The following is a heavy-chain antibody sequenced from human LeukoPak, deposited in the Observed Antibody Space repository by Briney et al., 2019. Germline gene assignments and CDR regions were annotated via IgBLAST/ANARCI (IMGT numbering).Heavy chain of an antibody. Sequence: SVKVSCKASGGTFSSYAISWVRQAPGQGLGWMGRIIPIFGTANYAQKFQGRVTITTDESTSTAYMELSSLRSEDTAVYYCARDAKNTYYYDSSGYYYFDYWGQGTLVTVSS. CDR1: GGTFSSYA. D-gene: IGHD3-22*01. J-gene: IGHJ4*02. CDR3: ARDAKNTYYYDSSGYYYFDY. V-gene: IGHV1-69*05. CDR2: IIPIFGTA.